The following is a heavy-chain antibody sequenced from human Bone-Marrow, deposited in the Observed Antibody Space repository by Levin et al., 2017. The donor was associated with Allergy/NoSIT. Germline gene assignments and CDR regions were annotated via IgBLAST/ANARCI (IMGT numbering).Heavy chain of an antibody. D-gene: IGHD5-12*01. CDR2: IYSGGGT. CDR3: SGGTSCSNSGCPD. J-gene: IGHJ4*02. V-gene: IGHV3-66*01. Sequence: GGSLRLSCAASGFTVDNNYMSWVRQAPGKGLEWVSLIYSGGGTKYADSVKGRFTISRDSSKNTVFLQMNSLRPEYTDVSYYSGGTSCSNSGCPDWGQGTLVTVSS. CDR1: GFTVDNNY.